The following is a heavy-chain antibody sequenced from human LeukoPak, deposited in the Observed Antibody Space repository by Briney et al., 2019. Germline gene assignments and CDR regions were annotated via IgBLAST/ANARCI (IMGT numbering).Heavy chain of an antibody. J-gene: IGHJ3*02. CDR3: ARDGTGESVGAFDI. CDR2: IYSDSSDSST. V-gene: IGHV3-66*01. D-gene: IGHD7-27*01. Sequence: GGSLRLSCAASGFTFSNYLMTWVRQAPGKGLEWVSVIYSDSSDSSTYYADSVKGRFTISRDNSKNTLYLQINSLRAEDTAVYYCARDGTGESVGAFDIWGQGTMVTVSS. CDR1: GFTFSNYL.